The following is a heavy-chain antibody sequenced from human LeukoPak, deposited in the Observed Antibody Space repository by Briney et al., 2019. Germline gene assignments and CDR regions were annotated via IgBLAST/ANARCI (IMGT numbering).Heavy chain of an antibody. CDR3: ARAQHVDTAMVNYYYYYGMDV. CDR2: IYYSGST. CDR1: GGSISSYY. Sequence: PSETLSLTCTASGGSISSYYWSWIRQPPGKGLEWIGYIYYSGSTNYNPSLKSRVTISVDTSKNQFSLKLSSVTAADTAVYYCARAQHVDTAMVNYYYYYGMDVWGKGTTVTVSS. D-gene: IGHD5-18*01. J-gene: IGHJ6*04. V-gene: IGHV4-59*01.